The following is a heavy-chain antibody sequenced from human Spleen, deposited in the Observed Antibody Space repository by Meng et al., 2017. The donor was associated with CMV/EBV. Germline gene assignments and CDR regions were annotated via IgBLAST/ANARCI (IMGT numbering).Heavy chain of an antibody. V-gene: IGHV1-8*01. CDR3: ARSHASSTHFDF. CDR2: MNPNSGNT. CDR1: GYTFTSYD. D-gene: IGHD2-2*01. Sequence: ASVKVSCKASGYTFTSYDINWVRQATGQGLEWMGWMNPNSGNTGYAQKFQGRVTMTRNTSISTAYMELSSLRSEDTAVYYCARSHASSTHFDFWGQGTLVTVSS. J-gene: IGHJ4*02.